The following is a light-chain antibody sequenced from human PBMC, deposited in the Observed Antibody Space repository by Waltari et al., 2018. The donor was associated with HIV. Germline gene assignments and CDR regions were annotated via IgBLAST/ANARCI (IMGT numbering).Light chain of an antibody. V-gene: IGKV1-5*03. CDR3: QQYNVYPWT. CDR1: ANIGNW. J-gene: IGKJ1*01. CDR2: RAS. Sequence: DIELTQSPSTLSASVGDTVTLTCRTSANIGNWLAWYQMKPGKAPDLLIYRASTLKSGFPSRFSGRGSGTEFALTVRGLQPDDFGTFFCQQYNVYPWTFGQGTRVDLK.